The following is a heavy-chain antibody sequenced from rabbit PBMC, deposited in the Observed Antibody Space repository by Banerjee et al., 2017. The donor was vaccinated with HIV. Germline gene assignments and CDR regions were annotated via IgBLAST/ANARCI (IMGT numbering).Heavy chain of an antibody. CDR2: IDSGSGST. J-gene: IGHJ4*01. CDR3: ARDWADSNGYSYAYDLNL. D-gene: IGHD6-1*01. Sequence: QEQLVESGGGLVQPEGSLTLTCKASGFDFSSNAMCWVRQAPGKGLEWIANIDSGSGSTHYASWVNGRFTISKTSSTTVTLQMTSLTAADTATYFCARDWADSNGYSYAYDLNLWGQGTLVTVS. V-gene: IGHV1S47*01. CDR1: GFDFSSNA.